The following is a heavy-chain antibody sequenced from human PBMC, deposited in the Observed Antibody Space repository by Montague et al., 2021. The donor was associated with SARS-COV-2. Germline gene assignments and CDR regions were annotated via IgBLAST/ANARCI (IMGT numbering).Heavy chain of an antibody. CDR3: ARQGCVDTGMLRTCGWFDS. V-gene: IGHV4-39*01. Sequence: SETLSLTCTVSGGSFSSDNYFWGWIRQPPGKGLEWIGSIYYSGGTFYNPSLKSRVTISVDTSRNQFSLKLISVAAADTAVYYCARQGCVDTGMLRTCGWFDSWGQGALVTVSS. D-gene: IGHD5-18*01. CDR2: IYYSGGT. J-gene: IGHJ5*01. CDR1: GGSFSSDNYF.